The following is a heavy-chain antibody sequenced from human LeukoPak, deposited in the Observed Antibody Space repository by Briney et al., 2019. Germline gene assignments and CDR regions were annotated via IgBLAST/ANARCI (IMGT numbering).Heavy chain of an antibody. V-gene: IGHV1-69*13. CDR3: ARMGHYGDPAGRDY. CDR1: GGTFSSYA. J-gene: IGHJ4*02. CDR2: IIPIFGTA. D-gene: IGHD4-17*01. Sequence: SVKVSCKASGGTFSSYAISWVRQAPGQGLEWMGGIIPIFGTANYAQKFQGRVTITADESTSTAYMELSSLRSEDTAVYYCARMGHYGDPAGRDYWGQGTLVTVSS.